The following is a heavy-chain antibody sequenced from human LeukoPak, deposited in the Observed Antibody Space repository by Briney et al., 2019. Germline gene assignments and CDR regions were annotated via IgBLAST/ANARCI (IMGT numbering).Heavy chain of an antibody. D-gene: IGHD6-6*01. J-gene: IGHJ1*01. CDR1: GGSISSGSYY. Sequence: SQTLSLTCTVSGGSISSGSYYWSWIRQPAGKGLEWIGRIYTSGSTNYNPSLKSRVTMSVDTSKNQFSLKLSSVTAADTAVYYCARDGSIAAHTLRNAEYFQHWGQGTLVTVSS. CDR3: ARDGSIAAHTLRNAEYFQH. CDR2: IYTSGST. V-gene: IGHV4-61*02.